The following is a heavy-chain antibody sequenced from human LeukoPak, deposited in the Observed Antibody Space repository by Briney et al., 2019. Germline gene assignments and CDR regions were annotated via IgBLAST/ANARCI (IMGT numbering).Heavy chain of an antibody. D-gene: IGHD3-22*01. J-gene: IGHJ4*02. Sequence: GESLKISCKGSGYSFTSYWIGWVRQMPGKGLEWMGIIYPGDSDTRYSPSFQGQVTISADKSISTAYLQWSSLKASDTAMYYCARLPDYYDSSGYYWLDYWGQGTLVTVSS. CDR2: IYPGDSDT. CDR3: ARLPDYYDSSGYYWLDY. V-gene: IGHV5-51*01. CDR1: GYSFTSYW.